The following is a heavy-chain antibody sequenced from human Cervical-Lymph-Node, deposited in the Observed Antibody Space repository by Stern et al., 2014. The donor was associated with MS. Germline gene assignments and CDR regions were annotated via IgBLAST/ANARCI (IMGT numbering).Heavy chain of an antibody. D-gene: IGHD4-17*01. Sequence: EVQLVESGAEVKKPGESLKISCKGSGYSFTANWIAWVRQMPGKGLEWMGLISPGDSDTIYSPSFQGQVTISADKSTSTAYLQWSSLKASDTAMYYCARDYGDYAFDYWGQGTLVTVSS. J-gene: IGHJ4*02. CDR2: ISPGDSDT. CDR1: GYSFTANW. CDR3: ARDYGDYAFDY. V-gene: IGHV5-51*01.